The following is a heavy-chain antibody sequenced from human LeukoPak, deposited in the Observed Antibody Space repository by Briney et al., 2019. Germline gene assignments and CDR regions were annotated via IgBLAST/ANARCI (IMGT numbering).Heavy chain of an antibody. V-gene: IGHV3-30*18. Sequence: PGGSLRLSCAASGFTFSSYGMHWVRQAPGKGLEWVAVISYDGSNKYYADSVKGRFTISRDNSKNTLYLQMNSLRAEDTAVYYCAKATNIVATIPTDYWGQGTLVTVSS. D-gene: IGHD5-12*01. CDR1: GFTFSSYG. J-gene: IGHJ4*02. CDR3: AKATNIVATIPTDY. CDR2: ISYDGSNK.